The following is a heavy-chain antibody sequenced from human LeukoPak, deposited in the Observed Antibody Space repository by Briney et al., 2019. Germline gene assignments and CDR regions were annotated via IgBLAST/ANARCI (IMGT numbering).Heavy chain of an antibody. Sequence: SETLSLTCTVSGGSISSSSYYWGWIRQPPGKGLEWIGSIYYSGSTYYNPSLKSRVTISVDTTKNQFSLKLSSVTAADTAVYYCASLPGYSSSWDLYWGQGTLVTVSS. V-gene: IGHV4-39*01. CDR2: IYYSGST. D-gene: IGHD6-13*01. CDR3: ASLPGYSSSWDLY. CDR1: GGSISSSSYY. J-gene: IGHJ4*02.